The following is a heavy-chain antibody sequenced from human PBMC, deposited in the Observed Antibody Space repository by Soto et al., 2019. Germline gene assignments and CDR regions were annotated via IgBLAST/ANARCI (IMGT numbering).Heavy chain of an antibody. D-gene: IGHD2-2*01. CDR2: IYYSGST. CDR1: GGSISTYY. Sequence: QVQLQESGPGLVKPSETLSLNCTVSGGSISTYYWSWIRQPPGKGLEWIGYIYYSGSTNYNPSLTSRVTISVDTSKNQFSLRLNSVTVADTAAYYCVRGRAQLRRGAFDMWGQGTMVTVSS. CDR3: VRGRAQLRRGAFDM. V-gene: IGHV4-59*01. J-gene: IGHJ3*02.